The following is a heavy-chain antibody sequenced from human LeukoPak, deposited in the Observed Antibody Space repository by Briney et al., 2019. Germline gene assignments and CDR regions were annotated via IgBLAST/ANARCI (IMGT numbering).Heavy chain of an antibody. CDR1: GFAFSSYW. D-gene: IGHD6-13*01. J-gene: IGHJ4*02. Sequence: PGGSLRLSCAASGFAFSSYWMHWVREAPGKGLVWVSRISSDGGSTTYADSVKGRFTLSRDNAKNTLYLQMNSLRAEDTAVYYCGRGGKVEQLVLARWGQGSLVTVSS. CDR3: GRGGKVEQLVLAR. CDR2: ISSDGGST. V-gene: IGHV3-74*01.